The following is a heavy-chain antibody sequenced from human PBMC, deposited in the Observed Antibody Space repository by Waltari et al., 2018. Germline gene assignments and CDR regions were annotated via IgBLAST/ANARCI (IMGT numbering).Heavy chain of an antibody. CDR2: ISWDGGST. CDR3: AKGQHHLTGTQRDYMDV. J-gene: IGHJ6*03. V-gene: IGHV3-43*01. CDR1: GFTFDDYT. Sequence: EVQLVESGGVVVQPGGSLRLSCAASGFTFDDYTMHWVRQAPGKGLEWVSLISWDGGSTYYADSVKGRFTISRDNSKNSLYLQMNSLRTEDTALYYCAKGQHHLTGTQRDYMDVWGKGTTVTVSS. D-gene: IGHD1-20*01.